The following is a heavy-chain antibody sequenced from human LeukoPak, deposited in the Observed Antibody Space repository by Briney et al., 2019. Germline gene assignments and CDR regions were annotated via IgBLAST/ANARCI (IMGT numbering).Heavy chain of an antibody. Sequence: SETLSLTCTVSGGSISGYFWTWIRQPPGKGLEWIGYIYYSGSTNYNPSLKSRVTIAVDTSRNQFSLRLSSVTAADTAVYYCAMAYSSSWYYFDYWGQGTLATVSS. V-gene: IGHV4-59*01. D-gene: IGHD6-13*01. CDR2: IYYSGST. CDR3: AMAYSSSWYYFDY. CDR1: GGSISGYF. J-gene: IGHJ4*02.